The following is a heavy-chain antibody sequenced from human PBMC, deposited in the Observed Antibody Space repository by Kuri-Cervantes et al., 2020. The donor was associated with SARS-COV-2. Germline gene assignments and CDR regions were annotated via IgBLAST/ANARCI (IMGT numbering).Heavy chain of an antibody. D-gene: IGHD2-21*01. J-gene: IGHJ3*02. CDR1: GFTFSSYS. V-gene: IGHV3-48*01. CDR3: ARDPRGLWHWAFDI. CDR2: ISSSSSTI. Sequence: ETLSLTCAASGFTFSSYSMNWVRQAPGKGLEWVSYISSSSSTIYYADSVKGRFTISRDNAKNSLYLQMNSLRAEDTAVYYCARDPRGLWHWAFDIWGQGTVVTVSS.